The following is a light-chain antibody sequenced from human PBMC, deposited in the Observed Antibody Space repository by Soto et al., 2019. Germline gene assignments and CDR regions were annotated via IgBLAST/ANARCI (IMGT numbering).Light chain of an antibody. CDR1: QSVRSDY. CDR2: GAS. J-gene: IGKJ5*01. V-gene: IGKV3-20*01. Sequence: EIVLTQSPATLSLSPGDRATLSCRASQSVRSDYLAWYQQEPGQAPRLLIYGASSRATGIPDRFSGSGSGTDFTLTISRLEPEDFAMYYCQQYGSSPLITFGRGTRLEIK. CDR3: QQYGSSPLIT.